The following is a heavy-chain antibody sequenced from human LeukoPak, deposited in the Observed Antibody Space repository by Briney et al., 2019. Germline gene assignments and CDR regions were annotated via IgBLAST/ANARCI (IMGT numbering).Heavy chain of an antibody. CDR1: GGSIFSYY. D-gene: IGHD3-22*01. CDR2: VYNGGST. Sequence: SETLSLTCTVSGGSIFSYYWSWIRQSPGKGLEWIGYVYNGGSTNYNPPLKSRVTISVDTSKNQFSLNLSSVTAADTAVYYCARGGRLLPLNYWGQGTLVTVSS. J-gene: IGHJ4*02. CDR3: ARGGRLLPLNY. V-gene: IGHV4-59*01.